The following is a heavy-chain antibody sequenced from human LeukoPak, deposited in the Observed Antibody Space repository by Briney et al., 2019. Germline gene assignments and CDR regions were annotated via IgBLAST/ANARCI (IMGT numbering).Heavy chain of an antibody. V-gene: IGHV1-18*01. CDR2: ISPYNGNT. CDR1: GYTFTNYG. CDR3: ARAPTENYYGSGSYFVGYYYYYMDV. Sequence: ASVKVSCKTSGYTFTNYGISWVRQAPGQGLEWMGWISPYNGNTNYAQKPQARVTMTTAPSTSTAYMEVRSLRADATAVYYCARAPTENYYGSGSYFVGYYYYYMDVWGKGTTVTVSS. J-gene: IGHJ6*03. D-gene: IGHD3-10*01.